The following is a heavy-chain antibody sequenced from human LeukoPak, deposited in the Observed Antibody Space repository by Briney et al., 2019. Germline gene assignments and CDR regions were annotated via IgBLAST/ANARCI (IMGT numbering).Heavy chain of an antibody. CDR1: GGSISSSDYY. D-gene: IGHD6-13*01. V-gene: IGHV4-31*03. CDR3: ARVARYSSSWYWFDP. J-gene: IGHJ5*02. Sequence: SETLSLTCTVSGGSISSSDYYWSWIRQHPGKGLEWIGYIYYSGSTYYNPSLKSRVTISVDTSKNQFSLNLSSVTAADTAVYYCARVARYSSSWYWFDPWGQGILVTVSS. CDR2: IYYSGST.